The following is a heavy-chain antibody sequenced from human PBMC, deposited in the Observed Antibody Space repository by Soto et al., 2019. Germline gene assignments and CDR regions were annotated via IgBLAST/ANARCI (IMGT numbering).Heavy chain of an antibody. Sequence: ASVKVSCKASGYTFTSYGISWVRQAPGQGLEWMGWISAYNGNTNYAQKLQGRVTMTRDTSTSTVYMELSSLRSEDTAVYYCARDPDVLLWFGELLSAPYAFDIWGQGTMVTVSS. CDR2: ISAYNGNT. CDR3: ARDPDVLLWFGELLSAPYAFDI. CDR1: GYTFTSYG. V-gene: IGHV1-18*01. D-gene: IGHD3-10*01. J-gene: IGHJ3*02.